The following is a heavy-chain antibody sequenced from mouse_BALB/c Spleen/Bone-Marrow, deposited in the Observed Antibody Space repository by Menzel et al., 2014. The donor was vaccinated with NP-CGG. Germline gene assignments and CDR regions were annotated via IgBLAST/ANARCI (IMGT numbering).Heavy chain of an antibody. CDR3: ARGEDY. V-gene: IGHV14-3*02. CDR2: IDPANGNT. CDR1: GFNIKDTF. Sequence: EVQLQQSGAELVKPGASVKLSCTGSGFNIKDTFMHWVKQRPEQGLEWIGRIDPANGNTKYDPKFQGKATITADTSSNTACLQLARLTSEDAAVYYCARGEDYWGQGTTLAVSS. J-gene: IGHJ2*01.